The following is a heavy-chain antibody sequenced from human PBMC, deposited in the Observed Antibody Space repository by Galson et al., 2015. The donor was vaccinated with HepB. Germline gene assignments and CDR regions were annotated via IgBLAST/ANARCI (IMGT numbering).Heavy chain of an antibody. D-gene: IGHD2-2*01. Sequence: SETLSLTCAVYGGSFSGYYWSWIRQPPGKGLEWIGEINHSGSTNYNPSLKSRVTISVDTSKNQFSLKLSSVTAADTAVYYCARGRRACSSTSCYPVYYYYYYGMDVRGQGTTVTVSS. CDR1: GGSFSGYY. CDR3: ARGRRACSSTSCYPVYYYYYYGMDV. V-gene: IGHV4-34*01. J-gene: IGHJ6*02. CDR2: INHSGST.